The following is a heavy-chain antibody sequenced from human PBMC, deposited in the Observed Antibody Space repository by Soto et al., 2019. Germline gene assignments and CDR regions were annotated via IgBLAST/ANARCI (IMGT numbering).Heavy chain of an antibody. J-gene: IGHJ4*02. D-gene: IGHD3-22*01. V-gene: IGHV1-46*01. CDR1: GYTFTSYY. Sequence: ASVKVSCKASGYTFTSYYMHWVRQAPGQGLEWMGIINPSGGSTSYAQKFQGRVTMTRDTSTSTAYMELSSLRSEDTAVYYCARDPGRNYYDSSGPTDYWGQGTLVTVSS. CDR3: ARDPGRNYYDSSGPTDY. CDR2: INPSGGST.